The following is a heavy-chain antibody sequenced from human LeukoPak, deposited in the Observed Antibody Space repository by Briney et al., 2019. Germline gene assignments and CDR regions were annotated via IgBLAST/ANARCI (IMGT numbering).Heavy chain of an antibody. CDR1: GDSVSSGSNY. Sequence: SETLSLTCTVSGDSVSSGSNYWSWIRQPAGEGLEWIGRIYNSWTTNYNPSLKSRVTISVDTSKNQFSLKLSSVTAADTAVYYCARDTRAYNYGLDYWGQGTLVTVSS. V-gene: IGHV4-61*02. CDR3: ARDTRAYNYGLDY. CDR2: IYNSWTT. J-gene: IGHJ4*02. D-gene: IGHD5-18*01.